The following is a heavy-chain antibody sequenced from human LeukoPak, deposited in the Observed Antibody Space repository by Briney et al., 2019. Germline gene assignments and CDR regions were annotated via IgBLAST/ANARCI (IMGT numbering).Heavy chain of an antibody. CDR2: MNPNSGNT. V-gene: IGHV1-8*03. CDR1: GYTFTSYD. Sequence: GASVKVSCKASGYTFTSYDINWVRQATGQGLEWMGWMNPNSGNTGYAQKFQGRVTITRNTSISTAYMELSSLRSEDTAVYYCARGYSYGYSYYYYYMAVWGKGTTVTVSS. D-gene: IGHD5-18*01. CDR3: ARGYSYGYSYYYYYMAV. J-gene: IGHJ6*03.